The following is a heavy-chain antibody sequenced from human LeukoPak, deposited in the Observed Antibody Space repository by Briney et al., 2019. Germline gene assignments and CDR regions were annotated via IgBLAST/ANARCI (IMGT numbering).Heavy chain of an antibody. Sequence: GGSLRLSCAASGFTFSSYAMSWVRQAPGKGLEWVSAISGSGGSTYYADSVKGRFTISRDNSKNTLYLQMNSLRAEDTAVYYCAKGAVAGTSMKYNWFDPWGQGTLVTVSS. V-gene: IGHV3-23*01. J-gene: IGHJ5*02. CDR1: GFTFSSYA. CDR3: AKGAVAGTSMKYNWFDP. CDR2: ISGSGGST. D-gene: IGHD6-19*01.